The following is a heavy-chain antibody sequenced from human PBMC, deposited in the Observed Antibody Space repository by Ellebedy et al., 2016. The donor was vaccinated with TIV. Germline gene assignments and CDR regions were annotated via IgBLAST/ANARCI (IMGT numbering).Heavy chain of an antibody. D-gene: IGHD3-22*01. Sequence: PGGSLRLSCAASGFTFTDFFMTWVRQAPGKGLEWLSYMSVTGQTIFYADAVKGRFTISRDNSKNTLYVQMNSLRVEDTAVYHCAKHRRESSGYHFENWGQGILVTVSS. V-gene: IGHV3-11*01. CDR3: AKHRRESSGYHFEN. CDR2: MSVTGQTI. J-gene: IGHJ4*02. CDR1: GFTFTDFF.